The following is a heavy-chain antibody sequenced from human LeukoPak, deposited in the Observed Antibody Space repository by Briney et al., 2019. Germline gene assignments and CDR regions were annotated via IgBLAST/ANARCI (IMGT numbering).Heavy chain of an antibody. J-gene: IGHJ4*02. CDR1: GFTFSSYA. CDR3: AKDSSVPYGDYARDY. CDR2: ICGSGGST. D-gene: IGHD4-17*01. V-gene: IGHV3-23*01. Sequence: ESGGSLRLSCAASGFTFSSYAMSWVRQAPGKGLEWVSAICGSGGSTYYADSVKGRFTISRDNSKNTLYLQMNSLRAEDTAVYYCAKDSSVPYGDYARDYWGQGTLVTVSS.